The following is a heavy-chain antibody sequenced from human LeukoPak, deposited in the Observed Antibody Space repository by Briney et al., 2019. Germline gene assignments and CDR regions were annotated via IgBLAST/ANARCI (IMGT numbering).Heavy chain of an antibody. Sequence: GRSLRLSCTASGFTFGDYAMSWFRQAPGKGLEWVGFIRSKAYGGTTEYAASVKGRFTISRDDSKSIAYLQMNSLKTEDTAVYYCTSGYYDSSGYYPLSGYWGQGTLVTVSS. CDR1: GFTFGDYA. CDR3: TSGYYDSSGYYPLSGY. J-gene: IGHJ4*02. CDR2: IRSKAYGGTT. D-gene: IGHD3-22*01. V-gene: IGHV3-49*03.